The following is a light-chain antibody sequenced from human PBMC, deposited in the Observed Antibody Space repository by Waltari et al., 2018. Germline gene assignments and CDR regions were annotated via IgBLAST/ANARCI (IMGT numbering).Light chain of an antibody. CDR1: QSIARN. J-gene: IGKJ2*01. CDR3: QQYNNWRT. Sequence: LMTQSPATLSVSPGERATLARRASQSIARNLAWYQQKPGQAPRPLIYGASTRATGVPDRFSGSGSGTEFTLTISSLQSEDFAVYYCQQYNNWRTFGQGTKVEIK. V-gene: IGKV3-15*01. CDR2: GAS.